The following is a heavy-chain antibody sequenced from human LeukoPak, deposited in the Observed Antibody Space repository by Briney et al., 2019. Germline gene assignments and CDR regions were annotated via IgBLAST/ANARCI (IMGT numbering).Heavy chain of an antibody. J-gene: IGHJ4*02. D-gene: IGHD6-19*01. CDR2: MNPNSGNT. Sequence: ASVKVSCKASGYTFTSYDINWVRQATGQGLEWMGWMNPNSGNTGYAQKFQGRVTMTRNTSISTAYMELSSLRSEDTAVYYCARLYRRYSSGWYPLGYWGQGTLVTVSS. CDR1: GYTFTSYD. V-gene: IGHV1-8*01. CDR3: ARLYRRYSSGWYPLGY.